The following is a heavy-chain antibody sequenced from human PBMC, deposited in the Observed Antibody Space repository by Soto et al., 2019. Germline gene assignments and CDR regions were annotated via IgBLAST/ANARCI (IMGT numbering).Heavy chain of an antibody. CDR2: IYYSGST. J-gene: IGHJ4*02. D-gene: IGHD2-21*01. Sequence: QVQLQESGPGLVKPSQTLSLTCTVSGGSISSGDYYWSWIRQPPGKGLAWIGYIYYSGSTYYNPLFKGRVIISVHTATDQFSLKLSSVTAGDTAVYCCAGEDWQKRYFDYWGQGTLVTVSS. CDR3: AGEDWQKRYFDY. V-gene: IGHV4-30-4*01. CDR1: GGSISSGDYY.